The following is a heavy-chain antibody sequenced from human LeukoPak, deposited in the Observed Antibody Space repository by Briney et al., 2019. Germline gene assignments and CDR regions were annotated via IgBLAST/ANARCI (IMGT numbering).Heavy chain of an antibody. D-gene: IGHD1-14*01. Sequence: GRSLRLSCAASGFSVSNNYMSWVRQAPGKGLEGVSVIYSRGATYYADSVKGRFTISRDNSKNTLYLQMNSLRVEDTAVYYCAARNYWGQGTLVTVSS. J-gene: IGHJ4*02. V-gene: IGHV3-53*01. CDR2: IYSRGAT. CDR1: GFSVSNNY. CDR3: AARNY.